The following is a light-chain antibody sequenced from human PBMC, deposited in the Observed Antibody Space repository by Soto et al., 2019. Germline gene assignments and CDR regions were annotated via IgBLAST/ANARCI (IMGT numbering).Light chain of an antibody. CDR2: GAS. Sequence: EILMTQSPATLSVSPGDRATLSCRASQSVSNNLAWYQQRPGQAPRLLIYGASTRATGIPARFSGSGSGTDFPLTISSLQPEDFATYCCLQSYRTPLTFGGGTKVDIK. CDR3: LQSYRTPLT. CDR1: QSVSNN. V-gene: IGKV3-15*01. J-gene: IGKJ4*01.